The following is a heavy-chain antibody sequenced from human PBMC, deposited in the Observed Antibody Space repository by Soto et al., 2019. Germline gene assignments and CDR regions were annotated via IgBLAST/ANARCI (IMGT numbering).Heavy chain of an antibody. Sequence: SETLSLTCAVSGYSISSSHWWVWIRQPPGKGLEWIGYIYYSGTTYYNPSLMSRVTMSVDTSKNQLPLRLSSVTAVDTAVYYCARKIAVSGHDAFDVWGQGTMVTVSS. CDR3: ARKIAVSGHDAFDV. J-gene: IGHJ3*01. CDR2: IYYSGTT. CDR1: GYSISSSHW. D-gene: IGHD6-19*01. V-gene: IGHV4-28*01.